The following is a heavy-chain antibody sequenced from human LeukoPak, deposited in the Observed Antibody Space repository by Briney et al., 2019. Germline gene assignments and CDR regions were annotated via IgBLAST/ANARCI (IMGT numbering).Heavy chain of an antibody. CDR1: GYTFTSYD. V-gene: IGHV1-8*03. Sequence: ASVKASCKASGYTFTSYDINWVRQATGQGLEWMGWMNPNSGNTGYAQKFQGRVTITRNTSISTAYMELSSLRSEDTAVYYCARGYCSSTSCYGELDYWGQGTLVTVSS. CDR2: MNPNSGNT. D-gene: IGHD2-2*01. CDR3: ARGYCSSTSCYGELDY. J-gene: IGHJ4*02.